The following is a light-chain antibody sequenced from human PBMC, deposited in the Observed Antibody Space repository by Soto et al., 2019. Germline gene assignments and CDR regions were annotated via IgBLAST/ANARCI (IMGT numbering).Light chain of an antibody. CDR2: LGS. CDR1: QSLLDAAGRNL. V-gene: IGKV2-28*01. Sequence: DIVMTQSPLSLPVTPGEPAYISCRSSQSLLDAAGRNLLDWYLQKPGQSPQLLIYLGSTRASGVPDRFSGSGSDTDFTLQISRVEAEDVGVYYCMQALQTPRTFGQGTKVEIK. J-gene: IGKJ1*01. CDR3: MQALQTPRT.